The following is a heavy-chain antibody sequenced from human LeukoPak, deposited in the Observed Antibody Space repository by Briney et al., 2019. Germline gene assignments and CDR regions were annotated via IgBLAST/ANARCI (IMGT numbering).Heavy chain of an antibody. J-gene: IGHJ4*02. Sequence: SETLSLTCAVYGGSFSGYYWSWIRQPPGKGLEWIGEINHSGSTNYNPSLKSRVTISVDTSKNQFSLKLSSVTAADTAVYYCASWGSWYIDYWGQGTLVTVSS. CDR3: ASWGSWYIDY. V-gene: IGHV4-34*01. D-gene: IGHD6-13*01. CDR2: INHSGST. CDR1: GGSFSGYY.